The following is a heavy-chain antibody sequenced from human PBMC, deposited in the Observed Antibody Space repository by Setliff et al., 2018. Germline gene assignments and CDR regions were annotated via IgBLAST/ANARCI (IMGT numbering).Heavy chain of an antibody. V-gene: IGHV4-61*01. CDR1: GGSVSSGSYY. Sequence: KASETLSLTCTVSGGSVSSGSYYWSWIRQPPGKGLEWIGYIYYGGSTNYNPSLKSRVTISVDTSKNQFSLKLSSVTAADTAVYYCARGETSSGWYIYYYYYMDVWGKGTTVTVSS. J-gene: IGHJ6*03. D-gene: IGHD6-19*01. CDR2: IYYGGST. CDR3: ARGETSSGWYIYYYYYMDV.